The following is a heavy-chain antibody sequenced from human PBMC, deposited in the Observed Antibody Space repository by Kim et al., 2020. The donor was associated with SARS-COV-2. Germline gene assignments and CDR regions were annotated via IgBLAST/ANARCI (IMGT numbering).Heavy chain of an antibody. D-gene: IGHD4-4*01. CDR3: AKVTTITAPFYDY. J-gene: IGHJ4*02. V-gene: IGHV3-23*01. Sequence: YADAVQGRVTISRDHSKNALNLEMNSLRAEDTALYYCAKVTTITAPFYDYWGQGTLVTVSS.